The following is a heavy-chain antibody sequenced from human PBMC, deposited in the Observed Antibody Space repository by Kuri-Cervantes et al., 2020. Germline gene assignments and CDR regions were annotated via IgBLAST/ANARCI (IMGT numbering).Heavy chain of an antibody. CDR3: ARGYSSSWYPHPLDY. D-gene: IGHD6-13*01. Sequence: GGSLRLSCAASGFTFSSYWMSWVRQAPGKGLEWVANIKQDGSEKYYVDSVKGRFTISRDNAKNSLYLQMNSLRAEDTAVYYCARGYSSSWYPHPLDYRGQGTLVTVSS. CDR1: GFTFSSYW. J-gene: IGHJ4*02. V-gene: IGHV3-7*01. CDR2: IKQDGSEK.